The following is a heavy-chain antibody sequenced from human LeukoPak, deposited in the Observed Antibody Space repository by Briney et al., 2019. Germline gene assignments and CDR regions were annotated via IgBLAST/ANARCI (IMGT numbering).Heavy chain of an antibody. CDR1: GGSFSGYY. Sequence: PSETLSLTCAVYGGSFSGYYWSWIRQPPGKGLEWIGEINHSGSTNHNPSLKSRVTISVDTSKNQFSLKLSSVTAADTAVYYCARGPVYCSSTSCPGGFDYWGQGTLVTVSS. CDR3: ARGPVYCSSTSCPGGFDY. D-gene: IGHD2-2*01. J-gene: IGHJ4*02. CDR2: INHSGST. V-gene: IGHV4-34*01.